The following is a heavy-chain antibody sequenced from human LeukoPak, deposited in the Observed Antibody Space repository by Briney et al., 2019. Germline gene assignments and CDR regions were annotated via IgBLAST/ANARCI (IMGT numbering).Heavy chain of an antibody. CDR3: ARANPYYYDSSGYRVPDAFDI. CDR2: ISSSSSYI. V-gene: IGHV3-21*01. D-gene: IGHD3-22*01. CDR1: GFTFSSYS. J-gene: IGHJ3*02. Sequence: GGSLGLSCAASGFTFSSYSMNWVRQAPGKGLEWVSSISSSSSYIYYADSVKGRFTISRDNAKNSLYLQMNSLRAEDTAVYYCARANPYYYDSSGYRVPDAFDIWGQGTMVTVSS.